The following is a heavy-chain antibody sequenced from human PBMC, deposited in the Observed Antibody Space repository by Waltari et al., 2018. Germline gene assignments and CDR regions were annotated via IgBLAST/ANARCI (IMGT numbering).Heavy chain of an antibody. CDR2: IYPGDSDT. J-gene: IGHJ4*02. D-gene: IGHD4-17*01. CDR1: GYSFTSYW. Sequence: EVQLVQSGAEVKKPGESLKISCKGSGYSFTSYWSGWVRQMPGKGLEWMGIIYPGDSDTRYSPSFQGQVTISADKSISTAYLQWSSLKASDTAMYYCARGLSNYGDFGSVLDYWGQGTLVTVSS. V-gene: IGHV5-51*01. CDR3: ARGLSNYGDFGSVLDY.